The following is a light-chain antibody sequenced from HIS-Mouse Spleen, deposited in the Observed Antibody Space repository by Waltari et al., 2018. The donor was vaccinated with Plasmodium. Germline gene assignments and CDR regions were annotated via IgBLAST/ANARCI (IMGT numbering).Light chain of an antibody. Sequence: SYELTQPPSVPVSPRQTPRITCPGDALPTKYAYWYQQKSGRAPVLVIYEDSKRPSGIPERFSGSSSGTMATLTISGAQVEDEADYYCYSTDSSGNHRVFGGGTKLTVL. CDR1: ALPTKY. CDR2: EDS. J-gene: IGLJ3*02. V-gene: IGLV3-10*01. CDR3: YSTDSSGNHRV.